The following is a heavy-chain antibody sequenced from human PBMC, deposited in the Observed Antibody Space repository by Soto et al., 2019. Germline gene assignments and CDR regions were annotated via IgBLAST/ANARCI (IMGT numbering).Heavy chain of an antibody. CDR3: AREDSSGWYNTDY. CDR1: GYTFTSYG. Sequence: GASVKVSCKASGYTFTSYGISWVRQAPGQGLEWMGWISAYNGYTNYAQKLQGRVTMTTDTSTSTAYMGLRSLTSDDTAVYYSAREDSSGWYNTDYWGQGTRVTVS. CDR2: ISAYNGYT. J-gene: IGHJ4*02. D-gene: IGHD6-19*01. V-gene: IGHV1-18*04.